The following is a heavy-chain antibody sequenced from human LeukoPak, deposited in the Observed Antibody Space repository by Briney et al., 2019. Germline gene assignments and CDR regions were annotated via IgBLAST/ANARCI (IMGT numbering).Heavy chain of an antibody. CDR3: RKENDFVVEQAAFDY. D-gene: IGHD2-15*01. Sequence: GGSLRLSCAASGFTFSSYAMSWVRQAPGKGLEWVSAISGSGGSTYYADSVKGRFTISRDNSKNTLYLQMTSLRAEDPAVNSCRKENDFVVEQAAFDYWGQGTLVPVPS. CDR1: GFTFSSYA. V-gene: IGHV3-23*01. CDR2: ISGSGGST. J-gene: IGHJ4*02.